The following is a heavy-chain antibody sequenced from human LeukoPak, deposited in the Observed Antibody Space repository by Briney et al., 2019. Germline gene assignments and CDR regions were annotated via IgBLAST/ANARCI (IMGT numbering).Heavy chain of an antibody. J-gene: IGHJ2*01. D-gene: IGHD6-13*01. CDR1: GFTFSNYW. V-gene: IGHV3-74*03. CDR3: ARAPDPRIAAVGLLYWYFDL. CDR2: IYSDGSTT. Sequence: PGGALRLSCAASGFTFSNYWMHWVRQAPGKGLVWVSRIYSDGSTTTYADSVKGRFTISRDNAKNTLYLQMNSLRVEDTAMYYCARAPDPRIAAVGLLYWYFDLWGRGTLVTVSS.